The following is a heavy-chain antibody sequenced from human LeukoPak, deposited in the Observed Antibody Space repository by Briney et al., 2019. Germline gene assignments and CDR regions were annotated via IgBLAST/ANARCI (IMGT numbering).Heavy chain of an antibody. D-gene: IGHD6-13*01. CDR2: ISAYNGNT. CDR3: ARGQQLVHSDWFDP. CDR1: GYTFTSYG. J-gene: IGHJ5*02. Sequence: ASVKVSCKASGYTFTSYGISWVRQAPGQGLEWMEWISAYNGNTNYAQKLQGRVTMTTDTSTSTAYMELRSLRSDDTAVYYCARGQQLVHSDWFDPWGQGTLVTVSS. V-gene: IGHV1-18*01.